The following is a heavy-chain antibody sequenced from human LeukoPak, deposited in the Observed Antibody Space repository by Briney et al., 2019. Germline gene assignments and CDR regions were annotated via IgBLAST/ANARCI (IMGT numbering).Heavy chain of an antibody. Sequence: PGGSLRLSCAVSGFALSTYEMNWVRQAPGKGLEWIADITISGSTKNYADSVKGRFTISRDNAGTSLYLQMNSLRAEDTGVYYCASGDPHSDLWGQGTLVTVSS. V-gene: IGHV3-48*03. CDR3: ASGDPHSDL. CDR1: GFALSTYE. CDR2: ITISGSTK. J-gene: IGHJ5*02. D-gene: IGHD7-27*01.